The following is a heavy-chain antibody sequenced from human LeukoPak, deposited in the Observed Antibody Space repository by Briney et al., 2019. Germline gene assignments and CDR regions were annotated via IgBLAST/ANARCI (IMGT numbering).Heavy chain of an antibody. CDR2: ISYSGST. V-gene: IGHV4-59*08. CDR1: GGSISSYH. J-gene: IGHJ3*02. Sequence: SETLSLTCTVSGGSISSYHWSWIRQPPGKGLEWIGYISYSGSTNYSPSLKSRVTRSIDTSKNQFSLKLSSVTAADTAVYYCARPRRDGGPHAAFDIWGQGTMVTVSS. D-gene: IGHD3-16*01. CDR3: ARPRRDGGPHAAFDI.